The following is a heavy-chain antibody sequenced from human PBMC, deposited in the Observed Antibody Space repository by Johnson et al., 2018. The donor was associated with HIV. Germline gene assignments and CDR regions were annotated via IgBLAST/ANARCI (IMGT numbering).Heavy chain of an antibody. J-gene: IGHJ3*02. Sequence: QVQLVESGGGVVQPGGSLRLSCAASGFTFSSYGMHWVRQAPGKGLEWVAVISYDGSEKLFADSVKGRFTISRDSSKNTLYLQMNSLRAEDTAVYYCARGRKTVTTVRPSAFDIWGQGTMVTVSS. V-gene: IGHV3-30*03. D-gene: IGHD4-17*01. CDR3: ARGRKTVTTVRPSAFDI. CDR1: GFTFSSYG. CDR2: ISYDGSEK.